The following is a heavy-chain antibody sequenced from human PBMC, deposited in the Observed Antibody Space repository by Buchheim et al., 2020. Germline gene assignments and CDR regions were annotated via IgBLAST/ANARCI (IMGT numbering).Heavy chain of an antibody. CDR3: ARGDGSYYFPYFDY. D-gene: IGHD1-26*01. CDR1: GFTFSSYG. CDR2: IWYDGSNK. V-gene: IGHV3-33*01. J-gene: IGHJ4*02. Sequence: QVQLVESGGGVVQPGRSLRLSCAASGFTFSSYGMHWVRQAPGKGLEWVAVIWYDGSNKYYADSVKGRFTISRDNSKNTLYLQMNSLRAEDTAVHYCARGDGSYYFPYFDYWGQGTL.